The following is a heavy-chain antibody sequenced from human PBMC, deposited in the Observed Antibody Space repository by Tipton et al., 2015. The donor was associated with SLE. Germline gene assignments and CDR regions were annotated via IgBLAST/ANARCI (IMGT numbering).Heavy chain of an antibody. Sequence: LRLSCTVSRYSISSGYFWGWIRQPPGEGLEWIGTMSHSGDTYYNPSLESRVTMSMDTSKNQFSLRLSSVTAADTAFYYCARGEYGGLDYWGQGTLVTVPS. CDR2: MSHSGDT. CDR1: RYSISSGYF. V-gene: IGHV4-38-2*02. D-gene: IGHD3-16*01. J-gene: IGHJ4*02. CDR3: ARGEYGGLDY.